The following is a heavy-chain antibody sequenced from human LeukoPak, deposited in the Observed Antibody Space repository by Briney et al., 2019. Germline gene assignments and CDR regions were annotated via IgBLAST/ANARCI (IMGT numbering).Heavy chain of an antibody. Sequence: GGSVGLSCAAPGFTVSSNYMSWVRQAPGKGLEWVANIKQDGSEKYYVDSVKGRFTISRDNANNSLYLQMNSLRAEDTAVYYCARDRRFGAPYYYYGTDVWGQGTTVTVSS. V-gene: IGHV3-7*03. CDR1: GFTVSSNY. D-gene: IGHD3-16*01. CDR3: ARDRRFGAPYYYYGTDV. CDR2: IKQDGSEK. J-gene: IGHJ6*02.